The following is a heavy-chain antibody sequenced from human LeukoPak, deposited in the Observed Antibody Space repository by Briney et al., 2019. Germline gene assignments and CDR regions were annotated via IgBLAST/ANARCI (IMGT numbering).Heavy chain of an antibody. V-gene: IGHV3-53*01. D-gene: IGHD3-10*01. J-gene: IGHJ4*02. CDR1: GFTVSSNY. CDR2: IYSGGST. Sequence: GGSLRLSCAASGFTVSSNYMSWVRQAPGKGLEWVSVIYSGGSTYYADSVKGRFTISRDNSKNTLYLQMNSLRAEDTAVYYCAYSELLWFGESRSDYWGQGTLVTVSS. CDR3: AYSELLWFGESRSDY.